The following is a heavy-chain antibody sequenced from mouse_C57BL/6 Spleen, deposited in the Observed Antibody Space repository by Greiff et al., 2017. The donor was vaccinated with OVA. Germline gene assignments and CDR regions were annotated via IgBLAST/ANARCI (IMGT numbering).Heavy chain of an antibody. CDR2: IHPNSGST. CDR3: ARDAYYYAMDY. Sequence: VQLQPPGAELVKPGASVKLSCKASGYTFTSYWMHWVKQRPGQGLEWIGMIHPNSGSTNYNEKFKSKATLTVDKSSSTAYMQLSSLTSEDSAVYYCARDAYYYAMDYWGQGTSVTVSS. V-gene: IGHV1-64*01. J-gene: IGHJ4*01. D-gene: IGHD2-10*01. CDR1: GYTFTSYW.